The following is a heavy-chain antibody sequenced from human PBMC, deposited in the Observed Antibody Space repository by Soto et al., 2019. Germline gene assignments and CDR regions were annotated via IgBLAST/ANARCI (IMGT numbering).Heavy chain of an antibody. J-gene: IGHJ6*04. CDR3: ARERRVLRFLEWSLMDV. V-gene: IGHV6-1*01. D-gene: IGHD3-3*01. CDR1: GDSVSSNSAA. Sequence: PSQTLSLTCAISGDSVSSNSAAWNWIRQSPSRDLEWLGRAYYRSKWYNDYAVSVKSRITINPDTSKNQFSLQLNSVAPEDTAVYYCARERRVLRFLEWSLMDVWGKGTTVTVSS. CDR2: AYYRSKWYN.